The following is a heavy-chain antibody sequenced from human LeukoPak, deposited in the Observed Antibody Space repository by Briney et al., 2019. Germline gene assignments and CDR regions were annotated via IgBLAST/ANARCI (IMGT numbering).Heavy chain of an antibody. CDR1: GFTFSSYS. Sequence: GGSLRLSCAASGFTFSSYSMNWVRQAPGKGLEWVSAISGSGGSTYYADSVKGRFTISRDNSKNTLYLQMNSLRAEDTAVYYCARRIAVAGPYAFDIWGQGTMVTVSS. CDR2: ISGSGGST. J-gene: IGHJ3*02. V-gene: IGHV3-23*01. D-gene: IGHD6-19*01. CDR3: ARRIAVAGPYAFDI.